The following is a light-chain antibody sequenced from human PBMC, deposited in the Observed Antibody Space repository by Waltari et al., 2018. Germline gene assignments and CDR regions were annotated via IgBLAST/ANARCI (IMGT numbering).Light chain of an antibody. J-gene: IGKJ1*01. CDR1: QSVSRS. CDR3: QHYVRLPAT. CDR2: GAS. Sequence: EIVLTQSPGTRSLSPGARATLSCRASQSVSRSLAWYQQKPGQAPRLLIYGASNRAAGIPDRFSGSGSGTDFSLTISRLEPEDFAVYYCQHYVRLPATFGQGTKVEIK. V-gene: IGKV3-20*01.